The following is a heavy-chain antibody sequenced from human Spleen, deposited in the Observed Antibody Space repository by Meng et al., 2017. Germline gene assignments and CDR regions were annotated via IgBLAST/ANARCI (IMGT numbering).Heavy chain of an antibody. Sequence: ASVKVSCKGSGYTFTTYAINWVRQAPGQGLEWMGWINTNTGNPTYAQDFTGRFVFSLDTSVNTAYLQIDSLKAEDTALYYCARESGYSHSFNMWGRGTMVTVSS. D-gene: IGHD1-26*01. CDR2: INTNTGNP. J-gene: IGHJ3*02. CDR3: ARESGYSHSFNM. CDR1: GYTFTTYA. V-gene: IGHV7-4-1*01.